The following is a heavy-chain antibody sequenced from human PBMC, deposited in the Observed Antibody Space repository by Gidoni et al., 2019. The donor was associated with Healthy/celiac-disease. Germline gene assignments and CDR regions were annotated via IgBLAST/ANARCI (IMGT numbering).Heavy chain of an antibody. CDR3: ARRKKAAYYYDSSGYYYDY. V-gene: IGHV4-34*01. J-gene: IGHJ4*02. D-gene: IGHD3-22*01. Sequence: QVQLQPWGAGLLKPSETLSLTCAVYGGSFSGYYWSWIRQPPGKGLEWIGEINHSGSTNYNPSLKSRVTISVDTSKNQFSLKLSSVTAADTAVYYCARRKKAAYYYDSSGYYYDYWGQGTLVTVSS. CDR2: INHSGST. CDR1: GGSFSGYY.